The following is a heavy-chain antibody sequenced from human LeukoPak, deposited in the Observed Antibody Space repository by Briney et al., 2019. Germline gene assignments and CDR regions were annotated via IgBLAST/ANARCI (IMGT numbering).Heavy chain of an antibody. J-gene: IGHJ6*02. Sequence: GGSLRLSCAASGFTFSSYAINWVRQAPGKGLEWVSAISGSGDNTYYADSVKGRFTISRDNSKNTLYLQTNSLRAEDTAVYYCAKDLGTVTTYAFYYYYGMDVWGQGTTVTVSS. D-gene: IGHD4-17*01. CDR3: AKDLGTVTTYAFYYYYGMDV. CDR2: ISGSGDNT. V-gene: IGHV3-23*01. CDR1: GFTFSSYA.